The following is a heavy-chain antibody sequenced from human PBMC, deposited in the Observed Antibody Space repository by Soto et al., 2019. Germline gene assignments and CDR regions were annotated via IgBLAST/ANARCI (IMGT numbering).Heavy chain of an antibody. CDR3: AREWWVGYYDILTGDMHY. J-gene: IGHJ4*01. CDR1: GESVSSNSAA. D-gene: IGHD3-9*01. Sequence: SQTLSLTCAISGESVSSNSAAWNWISQSTSRGLEWLGRTYYRSKWCNDYAVSVKSRITINPDTSKTQFSLQLNSVTPEDTAVYYCAREWWVGYYDILTGDMHYGGQATLVT. CDR2: TYYRSKWCN. V-gene: IGHV6-1*01.